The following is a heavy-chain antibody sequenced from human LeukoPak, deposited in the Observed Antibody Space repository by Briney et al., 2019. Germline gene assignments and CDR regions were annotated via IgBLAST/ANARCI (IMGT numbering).Heavy chain of an antibody. CDR3: ASRNNDYYYYYMDV. CDR2: ISSSGSTI. Sequence: GGSLRLSCAASGFTFSSYEMNWVRQAPGKGLEWVSYISSSGSTIYYTDSVKGRFTISRDNAKNSLYLQMNSLRAEDTAVYYCASRNNDYYYYYMDVWGKGTTVTISS. J-gene: IGHJ6*03. D-gene: IGHD1/OR15-1a*01. CDR1: GFTFSSYE. V-gene: IGHV3-48*03.